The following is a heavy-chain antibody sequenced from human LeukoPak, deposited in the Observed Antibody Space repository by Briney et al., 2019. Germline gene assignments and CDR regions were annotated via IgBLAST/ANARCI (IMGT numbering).Heavy chain of an antibody. Sequence: ASETLSLTCTVSGGSISSSSYYWGWIRQPPGKGLEWIGSIYYSGSTYYNPSLKSRVTISVDTSKNQFSLKLSSVTAADTAVYYCASDTARVLLWFGDEGDWFDPWGQGTLVTVSS. CDR1: GGSISSSSYY. V-gene: IGHV4-39*07. D-gene: IGHD3-10*01. CDR3: ASDTARVLLWFGDEGDWFDP. CDR2: IYYSGST. J-gene: IGHJ5*02.